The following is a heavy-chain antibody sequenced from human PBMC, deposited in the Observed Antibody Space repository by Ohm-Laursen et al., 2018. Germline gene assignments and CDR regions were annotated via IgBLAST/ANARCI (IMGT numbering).Heavy chain of an antibody. CDR3: ATQPYGGGWFGP. CDR1: GYTFTSYD. D-gene: IGHD4-23*01. Sequence: ASVKVSCKASGYTFTSYDINWVRQATGQGLEWMGWMNPNSGNTGYAQKFQGRVTMTRNTSISTACMELSSLRSEDTAVYYCATQPYGGGWFGPWGQGTLVPVSS. J-gene: IGHJ5*02. CDR2: MNPNSGNT. V-gene: IGHV1-8*01.